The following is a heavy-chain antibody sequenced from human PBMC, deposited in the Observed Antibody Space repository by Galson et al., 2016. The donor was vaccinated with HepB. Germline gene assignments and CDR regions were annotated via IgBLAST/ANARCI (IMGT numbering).Heavy chain of an antibody. CDR3: AREGAWGKWYSDL. J-gene: IGHJ2*01. CDR2: IGTDGRTK. Sequence: SLRLSCAASGFTFSCCSIHWVRQVPGKGLEWVAVIGTDGRTKFYADSVQGRFTISRDNSENTVYLQMSSLRSEDTAVYYCAREGAWGKWYSDLWGRGSLVTVSS. D-gene: IGHD7-27*01. V-gene: IGHV3-30*03. CDR1: GFTFSCCS.